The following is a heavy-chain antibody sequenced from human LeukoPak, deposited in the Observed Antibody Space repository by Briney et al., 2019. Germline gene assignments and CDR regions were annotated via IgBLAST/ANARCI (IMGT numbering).Heavy chain of an antibody. D-gene: IGHD6-19*01. CDR3: AKAREYSSGCYDY. CDR1: GFTFSSYA. J-gene: IGHJ4*02. Sequence: PGGSLRLSCAASGFTFSSYAMHWVRQAPGKGLEWVAVISYDGSNKYYADSVKGRFTISRDNSKNTLYLQMNSLRAEDTAVYYCAKAREYSSGCYDYWGQGTLVTVSS. V-gene: IGHV3-30-3*01. CDR2: ISYDGSNK.